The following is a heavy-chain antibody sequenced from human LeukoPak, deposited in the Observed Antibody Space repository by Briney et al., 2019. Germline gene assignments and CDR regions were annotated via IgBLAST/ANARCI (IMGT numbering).Heavy chain of an antibody. CDR3: AKEYDSGGYGAYFDY. D-gene: IGHD3-10*01. CDR1: KFTFSNYG. Sequence: GGSLRLSCTASKFTFSNYGMQCVRQAPGKGLEWVAVISSDGGTKYYADSVKGRFTLSRDNSRNTLDLQMNSLGPEDTAVYYCAKEYDSGGYGAYFDYWGQGTLVTVSS. CDR2: ISSDGGTK. V-gene: IGHV3-30*18. J-gene: IGHJ4*02.